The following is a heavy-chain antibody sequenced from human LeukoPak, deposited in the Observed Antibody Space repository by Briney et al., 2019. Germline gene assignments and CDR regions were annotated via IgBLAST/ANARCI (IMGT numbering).Heavy chain of an antibody. V-gene: IGHV3-9*03. Sequence: PGGSLRLSCAASGFTFDDYATHWVRQTPGKGLEWVSGISWNSVTIAYADSVKGRFTISRDNAKNSLYLQMNSLRTDDMALYYCARADSSDRAFDYWGQGTLVTVSS. J-gene: IGHJ4*02. CDR2: ISWNSVTI. CDR3: ARADSSDRAFDY. D-gene: IGHD6-19*01. CDR1: GFTFDDYA.